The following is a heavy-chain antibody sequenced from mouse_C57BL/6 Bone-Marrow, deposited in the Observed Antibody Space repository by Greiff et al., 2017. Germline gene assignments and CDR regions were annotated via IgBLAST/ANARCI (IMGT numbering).Heavy chain of an antibody. Sequence: QVQLQQPGAELVKPGASVKMSCKASGYTFTSYWITWVKQRPGQGLEWIGDIYPGSGSTNYNEKFKSKATLTVDTSSSTAYMQLGSLTSEDSAVYYCARWGGDYVGVWFAYWGQGTLVTVSA. J-gene: IGHJ3*01. CDR2: IYPGSGST. CDR3: ARWGGDYVGVWFAY. V-gene: IGHV1-55*01. D-gene: IGHD2-13*01. CDR1: GYTFTSYW.